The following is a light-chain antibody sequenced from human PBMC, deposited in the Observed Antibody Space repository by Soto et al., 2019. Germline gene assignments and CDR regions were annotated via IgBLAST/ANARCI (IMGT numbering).Light chain of an antibody. CDR3: QQYHTWPA. V-gene: IGKV3-15*01. J-gene: IGKJ4*02. CDR2: GAA. Sequence: EIVMTQSPATLSVSPGERVTLSCRASQSVFSSLAWYQQKPGQAPRLLIYGAATRATGIPARFSGSGSGTDFTRTISSLQSEDFAVYFWQQYHTWPAFGRGTRVEIK. CDR1: QSVFSS.